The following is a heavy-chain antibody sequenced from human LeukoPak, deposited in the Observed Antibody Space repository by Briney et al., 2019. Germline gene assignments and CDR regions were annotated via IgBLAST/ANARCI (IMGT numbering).Heavy chain of an antibody. D-gene: IGHD1-26*01. Sequence: PSETLSLTCTVSGDSMSNGGYFWSWIRQPPGKGLEWIGYIYYSGSTNYNPSLKSRVTISVDTSKNQFSLKLSSVTAADTAVYYCARKSSSGSYRGYFDYWGQGTLVTVSS. CDR3: ARKSSSGSYRGYFDY. CDR2: IYYSGST. V-gene: IGHV4-61*08. CDR1: GDSMSNGGYF. J-gene: IGHJ4*02.